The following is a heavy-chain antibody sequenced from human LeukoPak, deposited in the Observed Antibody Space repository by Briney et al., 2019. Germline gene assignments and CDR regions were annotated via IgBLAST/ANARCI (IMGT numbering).Heavy chain of an antibody. CDR3: ARGQRYSYYYYYGMDV. Sequence: SQTLSLTCAVSGGSISSGGYSWSWIRQPPGKGLEWIGEINHSGSTNYNPSLKSRVTISVDTSKNQFSLKLSSVTAADTAVYYCARGQRYSYYYYYGMDVWGQGTTVTVSS. V-gene: IGHV4-30-2*01. D-gene: IGHD5-18*01. J-gene: IGHJ6*02. CDR1: GGSISSGGYS. CDR2: INHSGST.